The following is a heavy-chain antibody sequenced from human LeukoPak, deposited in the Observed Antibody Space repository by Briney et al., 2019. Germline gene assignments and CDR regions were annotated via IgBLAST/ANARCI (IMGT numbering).Heavy chain of an antibody. V-gene: IGHV1-8*01. J-gene: IGHJ4*02. CDR1: GYTFTNYD. CDR3: ARGRRRGGYDPIDY. D-gene: IGHD5-12*01. Sequence: GASVKVSCKASGYTFTNYDINWVRQATGQGLEWMGWMNPNSGNTGYAQKFQGRVTMTRNTSISTAYMELSSLRSEDTAVYYCARGRRRGGYDPIDYWGQGTLVTVSS. CDR2: MNPNSGNT.